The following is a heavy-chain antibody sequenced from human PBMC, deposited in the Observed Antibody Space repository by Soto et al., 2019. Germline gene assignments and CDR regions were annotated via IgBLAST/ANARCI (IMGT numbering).Heavy chain of an antibody. D-gene: IGHD3-10*01. CDR1: GGTFSSYA. CDR3: ARSMVRGVTTDGMDV. CDR2: IIPIFGTA. J-gene: IGHJ6*02. Sequence: QVQLVQSGAEVKKPGSSVKVSCKASGGTFSSYAISSVRQAPGHSLEWMGGIIPIFGTANYAQKFQGRVTITADESTSTAYMELSSLRSEDTAVYYCARSMVRGVTTDGMDVWGQGTTVTVSS. V-gene: IGHV1-69*01.